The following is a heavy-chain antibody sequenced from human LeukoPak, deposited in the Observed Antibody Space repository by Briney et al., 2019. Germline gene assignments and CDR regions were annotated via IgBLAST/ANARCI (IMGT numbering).Heavy chain of an antibody. V-gene: IGHV4-34*01. D-gene: IGHD5-18*01. CDR1: GVSFSDYY. CDR2: INPSGST. J-gene: IGHJ6*03. Sequence: PSETLSLTCAVYGVSFSDYYWGWIRQPPGKGLEWIGEINPSGSTNYSPSLKSRVTISVDTSKNQFSLKLSSVAAADTAVYFCVRVGYSYVINDWSRTGLGAYPTKYYYHMDVWDKGATVTVSS. CDR3: VRVGYSYVINDWSRTGLGAYPTKYYYHMDV.